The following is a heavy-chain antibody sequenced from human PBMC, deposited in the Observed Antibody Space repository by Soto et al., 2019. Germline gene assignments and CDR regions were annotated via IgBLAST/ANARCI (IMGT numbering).Heavy chain of an antibody. CDR3: ASAPPLSAIDI. Sequence: GGSLRLSCSASGFTFISYTMHWVRQAPGKGLEYVSGITSNGGTTFYADSVKGRFAISRDNSKSTLYLQMSSLRAEDTAVYYCASAPPLSAIDIWGQGTMVTVSS. CDR2: ITSNGGTT. J-gene: IGHJ3*02. D-gene: IGHD2-15*01. V-gene: IGHV3-64D*08. CDR1: GFTFISYT.